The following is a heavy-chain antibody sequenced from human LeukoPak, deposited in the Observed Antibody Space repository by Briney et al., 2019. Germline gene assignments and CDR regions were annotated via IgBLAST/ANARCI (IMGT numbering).Heavy chain of an antibody. CDR2: INVYNGHT. Sequence: ASVKVSCKTSGYIFTNYGVSWVRQAPGQGLEWMGWINVYNGHTIYAQEFQGRVTLTTDTSTSTAHMDLRSMRSDDTAVYYCVRDSDHAPDYWGQGTLVTVSS. J-gene: IGHJ4*02. D-gene: IGHD3-10*01. CDR1: GYIFTNYG. CDR3: VRDSDHAPDY. V-gene: IGHV1-18*01.